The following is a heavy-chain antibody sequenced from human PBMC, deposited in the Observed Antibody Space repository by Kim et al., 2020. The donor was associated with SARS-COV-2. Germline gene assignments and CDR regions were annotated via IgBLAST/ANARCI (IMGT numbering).Heavy chain of an antibody. J-gene: IGHJ1*01. V-gene: IGHV4-31*03. CDR3: VCYDSSGYYGAL. D-gene: IGHD3-22*01. CDR1: NDSLSSGGFY. CDR2: IYYSGSTY. Sequence: SETLSLTCTVSNDSLSSGGFYWSWIRQLPGKDLEWIGYIYYSGSTYYYNPSLKSRVIISVDTSKNEFSLTLSSVTAADTAVSLCVCYDSSGYYGALWGQG.